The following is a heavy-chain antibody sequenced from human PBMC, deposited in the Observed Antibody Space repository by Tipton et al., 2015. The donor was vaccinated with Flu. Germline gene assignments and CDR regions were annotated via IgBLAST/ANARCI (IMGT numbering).Heavy chain of an antibody. Sequence: VQSGGSLRLSCFASGFHFSTFELNWVRQAPGRGLEWFAYITGGGSTVYADSVKGRFTISRDNAKNSLYLQMRSLRAEDTDLYYWVPGGGSFFDYWGPGTLVTVSS. V-gene: IGHV3-48*03. CDR1: GFHFSTFE. CDR2: ITGGGSTV. CDR3: VPGGGSFFDY. J-gene: IGHJ4*02. D-gene: IGHD3-16*01.